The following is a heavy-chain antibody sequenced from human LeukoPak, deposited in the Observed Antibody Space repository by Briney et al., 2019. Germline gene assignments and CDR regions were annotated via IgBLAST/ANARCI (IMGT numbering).Heavy chain of an antibody. CDR2: IYYSGST. V-gene: IGHV4-59*01. CDR1: GGSIGSYY. D-gene: IGHD3-3*01. CDR3: ARANARHDFWSGYPEDFDY. Sequence: SETLSLTCTVSGGSIGSYYWSWIRQPPGKGLEWIGYIYYSGSTNYNPSLKSRVTISVDTSKNQFSLKLSSVTAADTAVYYCARANARHDFWSGYPEDFDYWGQGTLVTVSS. J-gene: IGHJ4*02.